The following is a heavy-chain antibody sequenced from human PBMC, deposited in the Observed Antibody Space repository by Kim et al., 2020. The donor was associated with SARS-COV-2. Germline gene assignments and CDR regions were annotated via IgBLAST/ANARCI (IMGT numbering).Heavy chain of an antibody. J-gene: IGHJ4*02. CDR3: ARNHYDILTGGH. V-gene: IGHV5-10-1*01. Sequence: NYSPSFQGHVTISADKSISTAYLQWSSLKASDTAMYYCARNHYDILTGGHWGQGTLVTVSS. D-gene: IGHD3-9*01.